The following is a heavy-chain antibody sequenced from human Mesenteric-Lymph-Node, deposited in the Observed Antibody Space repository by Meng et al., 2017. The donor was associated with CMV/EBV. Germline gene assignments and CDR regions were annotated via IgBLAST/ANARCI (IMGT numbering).Heavy chain of an antibody. V-gene: IGHV3-74*03. Sequence: GESLKISCAASGFTFSSYWMQWVRQGPGMGLVWVSRIQNNGSNTTYADSVKGQFTISRDNAKNSLYLQMNSLRAEDTAVYYCARNPFLEWLPGGDYFDYWGQGTLVTVSS. CDR3: ARNPFLEWLPGGDYFDY. CDR2: IQNNGSNT. CDR1: GFTFSSYW. D-gene: IGHD3-3*01. J-gene: IGHJ4*02.